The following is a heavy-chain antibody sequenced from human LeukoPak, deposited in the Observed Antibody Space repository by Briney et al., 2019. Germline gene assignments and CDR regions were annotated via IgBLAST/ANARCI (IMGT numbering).Heavy chain of an antibody. CDR2: INHSGST. CDR1: GGSFSGYY. V-gene: IGHV4-34*01. D-gene: IGHD3-22*01. Sequence: SETLSLTCAVYGGSFSGYYWSWIRQPPGKGLEWIGEINHSGSTNYNPSLKSRVTISVDTSKNQFSLKLSSVTAADTAVYYCARDRVESSGYCYYYGMDVWGQGTTVTVSS. CDR3: ARDRVESSGYCYYYGMDV. J-gene: IGHJ6*02.